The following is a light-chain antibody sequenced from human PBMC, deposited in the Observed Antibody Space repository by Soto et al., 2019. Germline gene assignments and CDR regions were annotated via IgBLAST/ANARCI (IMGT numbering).Light chain of an antibody. CDR1: QSVSSNY. CDR2: GTS. Sequence: EIVLTQSPGTLSLSPGERATLSCRSSQSVSSNYLTWYQQKPGQAPRLLLYGTSSRAAGIPARFSGSGSGTDFTLTISRLEPEDFAVYYCQQYGSSPWTFGQGTKVDIK. CDR3: QQYGSSPWT. J-gene: IGKJ1*01. V-gene: IGKV3-20*01.